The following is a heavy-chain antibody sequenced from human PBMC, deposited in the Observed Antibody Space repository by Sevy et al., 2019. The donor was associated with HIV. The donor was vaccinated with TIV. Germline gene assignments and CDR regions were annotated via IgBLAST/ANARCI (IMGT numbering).Heavy chain of an antibody. CDR1: GFTFSSYA. CDR3: ARDNLGYCISTSCPAWFDP. CDR2: ISYDGSNK. Sequence: GGSLRLSCAASGFTFSSYAMHWVRQAPGKGLEWVAVISYDGSNKYYADSVKGRFTISRDNSKNTLYLQMNSLRAGETAVYYCARDNLGYCISTSCPAWFDPWGQGTLVTVSS. J-gene: IGHJ5*02. D-gene: IGHD2-2*01. V-gene: IGHV3-30-3*01.